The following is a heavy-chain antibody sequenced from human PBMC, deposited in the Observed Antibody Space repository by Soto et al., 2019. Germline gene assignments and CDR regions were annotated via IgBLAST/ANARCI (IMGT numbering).Heavy chain of an antibody. D-gene: IGHD6-19*01. V-gene: IGHV4-4*07. CDR1: GGSISGYY. CDR2: IYSSGTT. CDR3: VRVGAVAANGGYFDY. Sequence: SLTCNVSGGSISGYYWSWIRQAAGKGLEWVGRIYSSGTTAYSPSLKSRLTMSVDTSKNQFSLKVTSVTAADTAVYYCVRVGAVAANGGYFDYWGQGVLVTVSS. J-gene: IGHJ4*02.